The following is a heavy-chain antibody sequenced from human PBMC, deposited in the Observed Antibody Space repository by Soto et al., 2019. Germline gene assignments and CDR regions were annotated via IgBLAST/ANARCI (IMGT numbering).Heavy chain of an antibody. J-gene: IGHJ6*02. CDR3: ARDPGSPFTIFGVVNYYYYGMDV. Sequence: QVQLVQSGAEVKKPGASVKVSCKASGYTFTSYGISWVRQAPGQGLEWMGWISAYNGNTNYAQKLQGRVTMTTDTPTRAAYMELRSLRSDDTAVYYCARDPGSPFTIFGVVNYYYYGMDVWGQGTTVTVSS. D-gene: IGHD3-3*01. CDR2: ISAYNGNT. V-gene: IGHV1-18*01. CDR1: GYTFTSYG.